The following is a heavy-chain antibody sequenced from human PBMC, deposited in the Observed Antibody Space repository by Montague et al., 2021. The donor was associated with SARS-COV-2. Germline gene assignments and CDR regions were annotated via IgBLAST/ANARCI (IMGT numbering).Heavy chain of an antibody. D-gene: IGHD5-12*01. V-gene: IGHV4-39*07. J-gene: IGHJ4*01. CDR1: GGSISSSNYF. Sequence: SETLSLTCTVSGGSISSSNYFWGWIRQPPGKGLEWIGSLYFGGGTYYXXXLMSRVTISVDTSKNQFSLKLTSVTAADTTVYWCARDVVKGFSGYEAEGCFVYWGHGTLVSVSS. CDR2: LYFGGGT. CDR3: ARDVVKGFSGYEAEGCFVY.